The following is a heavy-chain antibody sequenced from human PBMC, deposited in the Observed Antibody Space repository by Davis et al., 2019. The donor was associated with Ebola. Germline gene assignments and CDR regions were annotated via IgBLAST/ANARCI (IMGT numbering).Heavy chain of an antibody. CDR3: ARLTVGP. V-gene: IGHV4-34*01. CDR1: GGSFTGYY. D-gene: IGHD4-23*01. Sequence: MPGGSLRLSCAVYGGSFTGYYWTWIRQSPRTGLEWIGEMTHSGRSNYNPSLKSRVTMSVDTSKNQFSLKLSSVTAADTAVYYCARLTVGPWGQGALVTVSS. CDR2: MTHSGRS. J-gene: IGHJ5*02.